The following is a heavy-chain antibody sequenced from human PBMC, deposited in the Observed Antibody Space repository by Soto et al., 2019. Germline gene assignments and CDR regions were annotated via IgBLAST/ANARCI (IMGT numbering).Heavy chain of an antibody. CDR2: ITSDGSPI. V-gene: IGHV3-11*01. CDR1: GFTFSDYY. CDR3: AGGEMSTISFDY. J-gene: IGHJ4*02. Sequence: QVQLVESGGGLVKPGGSLRLSCAASGFTFSDYYMSWIRQAPGKGLEWVSYITSDGSPIYYADSVRGRFTISRDSAKNSVSLQMNSLGAEDTAMYYCAGGEMSTISFDYWGQGTLVTVSS. D-gene: IGHD1-1*01.